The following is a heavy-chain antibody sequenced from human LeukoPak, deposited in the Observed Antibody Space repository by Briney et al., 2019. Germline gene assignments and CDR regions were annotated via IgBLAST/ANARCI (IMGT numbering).Heavy chain of an antibody. CDR1: GFTFSSYW. D-gene: IGHD3-16*01. Sequence: GGSLRLSCAASGFTFSSYWMHWVRQAPGKGLVWVSRINTDGSVTNYADSVKGRFTISRDNAKNTLFLQMNSLRAEDTAVYCCARVYVGTSTTYLYDYWGQGTLVTVSS. V-gene: IGHV3-74*01. J-gene: IGHJ4*02. CDR3: ARVYVGTSTTYLYDY. CDR2: INTDGSVT.